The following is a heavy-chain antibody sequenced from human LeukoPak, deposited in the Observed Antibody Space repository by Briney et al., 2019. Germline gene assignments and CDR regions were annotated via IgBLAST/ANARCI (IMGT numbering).Heavy chain of an antibody. CDR1: GGSISSGDYY. CDR2: IYYSGST. J-gene: IGHJ4*02. D-gene: IGHD3-10*01. Sequence: SETLSLTYTVSGGSISSGDYYWSWIRQPPGKGLEWIGYIYYSGSTYYNPSLKSRVTISVDTSKNQFSLKLSSVTAADTAVYYCARGESFGELYFDYWGQGTLVTVSS. CDR3: ARGESFGELYFDY. V-gene: IGHV4-30-4*01.